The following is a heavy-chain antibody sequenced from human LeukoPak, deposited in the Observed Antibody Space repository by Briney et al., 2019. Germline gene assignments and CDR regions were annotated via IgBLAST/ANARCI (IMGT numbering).Heavy chain of an antibody. CDR3: ASFCSGGSCYSNPVDY. CDR2: IIPIFGTA. CDR1: GGTFSSYA. V-gene: IGHV1-69*05. Sequence: VASVKVSCKAAGGTFSSYAISWVRQAPGQGLEWMGGIIPIFGTANYAQKFQGRVTITTDESTSTAYMELSSLRSEDTAVYYCASFCSGGSCYSNPVDYWGQGTLVTVSS. J-gene: IGHJ4*02. D-gene: IGHD2-15*01.